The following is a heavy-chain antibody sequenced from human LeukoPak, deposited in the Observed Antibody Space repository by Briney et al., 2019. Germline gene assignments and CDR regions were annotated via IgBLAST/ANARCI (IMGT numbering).Heavy chain of an antibody. Sequence: SETLSLTCAVYGGSFSGYYWSWIRQPPGKGLEWIGEINHSGSTNYNPSLKSRVTISVDTSKNQFSLKLSSVTAADTAVYYCARGRIQLWLDFDYWGQGTLVTVSS. J-gene: IGHJ4*02. V-gene: IGHV4-34*01. CDR1: GGSFSGYY. D-gene: IGHD5-18*01. CDR2: INHSGST. CDR3: ARGRIQLWLDFDY.